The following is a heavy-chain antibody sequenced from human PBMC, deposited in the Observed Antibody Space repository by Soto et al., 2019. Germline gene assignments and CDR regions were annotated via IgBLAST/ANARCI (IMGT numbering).Heavy chain of an antibody. Sequence: QVQLVESGGGVVQPGRSLRLSCAASGFTFNSYGMHWVRQGPGNGLEWVAFISYDSTTTYYADSVKGRFTISRDNSNSALYVQMNSLTGEDTAVYYCARTRSAGLDFHYYSLDVWGQGTTVTVSS. CDR1: GFTFNSYG. V-gene: IGHV3-30*03. CDR3: ARTRSAGLDFHYYSLDV. CDR2: ISYDSTTT. J-gene: IGHJ6*02. D-gene: IGHD1-26*01.